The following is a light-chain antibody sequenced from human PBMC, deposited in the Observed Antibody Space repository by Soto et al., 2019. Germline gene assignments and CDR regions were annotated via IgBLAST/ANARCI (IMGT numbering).Light chain of an antibody. CDR2: AAS. J-gene: IGKJ3*01. Sequence: EIVVTQSPGILSVSPGDRATLSCRASQSVSTNLAWYQQKPGQAPTLLIYAASTRATGIPARFTGSGSGTDFTLTISSLQSEDFAVYYCQEYSNWPPFTFGPGTRVDIK. CDR1: QSVSTN. V-gene: IGKV3-15*01. CDR3: QEYSNWPPFT.